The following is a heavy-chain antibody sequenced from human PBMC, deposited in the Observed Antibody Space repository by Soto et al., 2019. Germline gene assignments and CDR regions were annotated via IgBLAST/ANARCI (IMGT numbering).Heavy chain of an antibody. V-gene: IGHV5-51*07. Sequence: GESLKISCQGSGYSFTSYWIGWVHQMPGKGLEWMGLIYPSDSDTRYSPSFQGQVTFSADRSINTGYLQWPTLKASDTAIYYCAIGTGLRYYPEYWGQGTLVTVSS. CDR2: IYPSDSDT. CDR1: GYSFTSYW. CDR3: AIGTGLRYYPEY. J-gene: IGHJ4*02. D-gene: IGHD1-26*01.